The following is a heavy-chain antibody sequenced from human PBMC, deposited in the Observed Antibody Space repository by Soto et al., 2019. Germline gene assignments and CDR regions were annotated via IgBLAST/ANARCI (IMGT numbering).Heavy chain of an antibody. CDR1: DGSFSDYY. Sequence: SETLSLTCSIYDGSFSDYYWGWIRQSPGKGLEWIAEISSSGSTNYNPSLKSRVTISVDTSKNRFSLKLGSVTAADTAVYYCSGGLRASYGVRLSYSYYGIDVWVQGNKVTVYS. V-gene: IGHV4-34*01. CDR2: ISSSGST. D-gene: IGHD3-10*01. CDR3: SGGLRASYGVRLSYSYYGIDV. J-gene: IGHJ6*01.